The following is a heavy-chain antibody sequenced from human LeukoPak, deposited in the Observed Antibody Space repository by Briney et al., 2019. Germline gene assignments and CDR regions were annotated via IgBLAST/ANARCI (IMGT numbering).Heavy chain of an antibody. D-gene: IGHD6-13*01. CDR2: INPNSGGT. CDR3: ARASSSWSRNNWFDP. CDR1: GYTFTGYY. J-gene: IGHJ5*02. V-gene: IGHV1-2*02. Sequence: ASVKVSCKASGYTFTGYYMHWVRQAPGQGLEWMGWINPNSGGTNYAQKFQGRVTMTRDTSISTAYMELSRLRSDDTAVYYCARASSSWSRNNWFDPWGQGTLVTVSS.